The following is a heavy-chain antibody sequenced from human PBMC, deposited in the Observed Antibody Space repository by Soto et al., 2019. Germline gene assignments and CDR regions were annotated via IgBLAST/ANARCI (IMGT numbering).Heavy chain of an antibody. Sequence: AASVKVSCKGFGYSFMKYGINWVRQAPGQGLEWVGWISPYSGYTHSAQKFHGRLTLTTDTAASTAYMELRILRSADTALYYCAREASVLIPASQPSRFDSWGQRTLVTVSS. D-gene: IGHD2-8*01. J-gene: IGHJ4*02. CDR3: AREASVLIPASQPSRFDS. V-gene: IGHV1-18*01. CDR1: GYSFMKYG. CDR2: ISPYSGYT.